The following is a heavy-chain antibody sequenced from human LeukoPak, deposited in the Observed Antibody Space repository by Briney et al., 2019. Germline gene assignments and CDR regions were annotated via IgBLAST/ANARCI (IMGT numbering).Heavy chain of an antibody. J-gene: IGHJ1*01. CDR3: TTDRYYDNSELQFQH. D-gene: IGHD3-22*01. CDR1: GFTLNNAW. CDR2: IKRETDGGTI. Sequence: SGGSLRLSCAASGFTLNNAWMSWVRQAPGKGLEWLGRIKRETDGGTIDYAAPVKGRFTISRDDSRNTLYLQMDSLRIEDTAVYYCTTDRYYDNSELQFQHWGQGTLVTVSS. V-gene: IGHV3-15*01.